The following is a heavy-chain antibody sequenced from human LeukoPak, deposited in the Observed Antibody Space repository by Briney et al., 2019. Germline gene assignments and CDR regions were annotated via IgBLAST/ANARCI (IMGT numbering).Heavy chain of an antibody. D-gene: IGHD2-2*03. CDR2: MNPNSGNT. CDR1: GYTFTSYD. Sequence: SVKVSCKASGYTFTSYDINWVRQATGQGLEWMGWMNPNSGNTGYAQKFQGRVTMTRNTSISTAYMELSSLRSEDTAVYYCARGDGYCSSTSCSRSPRYYYYGMDVWGQGTTVTVSS. CDR3: ARGDGYCSSTSCSRSPRYYYYGMDV. J-gene: IGHJ6*02. V-gene: IGHV1-8*01.